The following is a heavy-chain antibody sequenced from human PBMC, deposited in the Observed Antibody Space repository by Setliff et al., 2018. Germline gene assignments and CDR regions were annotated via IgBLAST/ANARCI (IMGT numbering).Heavy chain of an antibody. Sequence: SSFNFSCKSSGGTFSSYSISWVLHSPGQGLECMGGITPIFGTSKHAQKFQGRVTITTDESMNTAYMELSSLRSDDTAVYYCAKAPRSGWYDSDAFDIWGQGKMVNVS. V-gene: IGHV1-69*05. CDR3: AKAPRSGWYDSDAFDI. CDR1: GGTFSSYS. J-gene: IGHJ3*02. D-gene: IGHD6-19*01. CDR2: ITPIFGTS.